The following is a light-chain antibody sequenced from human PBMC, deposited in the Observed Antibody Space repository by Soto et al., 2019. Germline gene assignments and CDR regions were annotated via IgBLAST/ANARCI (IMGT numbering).Light chain of an antibody. V-gene: IGLV2-14*01. CDR1: SADIGSHDY. J-gene: IGLJ1*01. CDR3: NSYTTTSALV. Sequence: QSALTQPASVSGSPGQSITISCAGSSADIGSHDYVSWYQQHPGKVPKLIIYEVSKRPSGASDRFSGSKSGNAAYLSISGLQPEDEADYYCNSYTTTSALVFGTGTKVTVV. CDR2: EVS.